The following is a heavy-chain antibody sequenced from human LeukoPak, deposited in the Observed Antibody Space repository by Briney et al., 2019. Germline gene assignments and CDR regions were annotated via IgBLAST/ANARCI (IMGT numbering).Heavy chain of an antibody. CDR3: ARGGYSSGWYNYY. J-gene: IGHJ4*02. D-gene: IGHD6-19*01. CDR1: GYTFTSYD. V-gene: IGHV1-8*03. Sequence: ASVKVSCKASGYTFTSYDINWVRQATGQGLEWMGWMNPNSGNTGYAQKFQGRVTVTRNTSISTAYMELSSLRSEDTAVCYCARGGYSSGWYNYYWGQGTLVTVSS. CDR2: MNPNSGNT.